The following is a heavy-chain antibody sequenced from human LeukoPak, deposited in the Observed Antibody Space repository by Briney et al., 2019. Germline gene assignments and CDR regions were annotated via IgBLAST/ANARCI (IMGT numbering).Heavy chain of an antibody. J-gene: IGHJ4*02. CDR1: GFTFSSYG. V-gene: IGHV3-33*08. CDR2: IWYDGSNK. Sequence: GRSLRLSCAASGFTFSSYGMHWVRQAPGKGLEWVAVIWYDGSNKYYADSVKGRFTISRDNSKNTLYLQMNSLRAEDTAVYYCARGVYYDSSGSIDYYFDYWGQGTLVTVSS. D-gene: IGHD3-22*01. CDR3: ARGVYYDSSGSIDYYFDY.